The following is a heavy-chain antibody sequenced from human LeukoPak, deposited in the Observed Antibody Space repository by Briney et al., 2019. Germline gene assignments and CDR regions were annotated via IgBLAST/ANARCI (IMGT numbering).Heavy chain of an antibody. CDR3: ARDSDSSGYVEDY. Sequence: ASVKVSCKASGYTFTSYDINWVRQATGQGLEWMGWMNPNSGNTGYAQKFQGRVTMTTDTSTSTAYMEVRSLRSDDTAVYYCARDSDSSGYVEDYWGQGTLVTVSS. CDR2: MNPNSGNT. D-gene: IGHD3-22*01. V-gene: IGHV1-8*02. J-gene: IGHJ4*02. CDR1: GYTFTSYD.